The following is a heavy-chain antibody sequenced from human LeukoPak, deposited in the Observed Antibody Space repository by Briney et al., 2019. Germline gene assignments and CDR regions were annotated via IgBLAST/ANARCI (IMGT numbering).Heavy chain of an antibody. Sequence: GAPVKVSCKASGYTFTGYYMHWVRQAPGQGLEWMGWINPNSGGTNYAQKFQGRVTMTTDTSTSTAYMELRSLRSDDTAVYYCARGLYSQRILRITMVRGVIGWFDPWGQGTLVTVSS. CDR2: INPNSGGT. CDR3: ARGLYSQRILRITMVRGVIGWFDP. J-gene: IGHJ5*02. V-gene: IGHV1-2*02. D-gene: IGHD3-10*01. CDR1: GYTFTGYY.